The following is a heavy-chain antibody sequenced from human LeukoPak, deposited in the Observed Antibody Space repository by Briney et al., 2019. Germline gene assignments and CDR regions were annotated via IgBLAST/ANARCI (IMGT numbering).Heavy chain of an antibody. Sequence: GGSLSLSCAASGFTFSTYTMNWVRQAPGKGLEWVSSISSGSSYIYYADSVKGRFTISRDNAMNSLYLQMNSLRAEDTAVYYCARLSAPMDWFDPWGQGTLVTVSS. CDR2: ISSGSSYI. V-gene: IGHV3-21*01. J-gene: IGHJ5*02. CDR1: GFTFSTYT. D-gene: IGHD5-24*01. CDR3: ARLSAPMDWFDP.